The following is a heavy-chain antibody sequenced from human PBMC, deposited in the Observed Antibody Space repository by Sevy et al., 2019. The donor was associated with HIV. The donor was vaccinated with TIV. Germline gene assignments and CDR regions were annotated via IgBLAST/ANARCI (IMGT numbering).Heavy chain of an antibody. CDR3: ARGGYYYGSGAQIGYYGMDV. D-gene: IGHD3-10*01. J-gene: IGHJ6*02. V-gene: IGHV3-30-3*01. CDR2: ISYDGSNK. CDR1: GFTFSSYA. Sequence: GRSLRLSCAASGFTFSSYAMHWVRQAPGKGLEWVAVISYDGSNKYYADSVKGRFTISRDNSKNTLYLQMNSLRAEDTAVYYCARGGYYYGSGAQIGYYGMDVWGQGTTVTVSS.